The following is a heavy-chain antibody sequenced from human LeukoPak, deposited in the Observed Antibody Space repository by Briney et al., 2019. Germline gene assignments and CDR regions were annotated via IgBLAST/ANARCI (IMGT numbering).Heavy chain of an antibody. CDR2: IIPIFGTA. CDR1: GYTFTSYD. D-gene: IGHD4-11*01. Sequence: SVKVSCKASGYTFTSYDISWVRQAPGQGLEWMGGIIPIFGTANYAQKFQGRVTVTADESTSTAYMELSSLRSEDTAVYYCARSRRDYSNYGAFDIWGQGTMVTVSS. J-gene: IGHJ3*02. V-gene: IGHV1-69*13. CDR3: ARSRRDYSNYGAFDI.